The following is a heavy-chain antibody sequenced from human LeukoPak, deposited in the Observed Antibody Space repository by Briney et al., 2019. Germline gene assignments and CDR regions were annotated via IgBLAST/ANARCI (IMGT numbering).Heavy chain of an antibody. CDR1: GYTFTTYG. Sequence: ASVKVSCKTSGYTFTTYGISWVRQAPGQGLEWMGRINPNNGGTNYAQKFQGRVTMTGDTPISTAYMELSSLRSDDTAVYYCTRESGSYHGNDYWGQGTLVTVSS. D-gene: IGHD1-26*01. CDR3: TRESGSYHGNDY. CDR2: INPNNGGT. J-gene: IGHJ4*02. V-gene: IGHV1-2*06.